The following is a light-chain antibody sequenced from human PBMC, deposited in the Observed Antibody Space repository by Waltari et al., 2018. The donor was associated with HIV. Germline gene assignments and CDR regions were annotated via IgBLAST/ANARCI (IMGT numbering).Light chain of an antibody. Sequence: SYKLTQPPSVSVSPGQTASITCSGDELGDRYACWYQQKPGQSPLLVIYQDTKRPSGIPERFSGSNSGNTATLTISGTQAMDEADYYCQARDSSTVVFGGGTKLTVL. CDR1: ELGDRY. V-gene: IGLV3-1*01. J-gene: IGLJ2*01. CDR3: QARDSSTVV. CDR2: QDT.